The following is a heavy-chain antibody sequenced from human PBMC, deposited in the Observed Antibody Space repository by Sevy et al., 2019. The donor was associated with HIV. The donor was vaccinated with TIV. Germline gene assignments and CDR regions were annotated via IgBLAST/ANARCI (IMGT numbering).Heavy chain of an antibody. CDR2: IYHSGST. V-gene: IGHV4-38-2*01. CDR3: ARGYCSGGSCYHDAFDI. CDR1: GYSISSGYY. D-gene: IGHD2-15*01. J-gene: IGHJ3*02. Sequence: SETLSLTCAVSGYSISSGYYWGWIRQPPGKGLEWIGSIYHSGSTYYNPSLKSRVTISVDTSKNQFSLKLSSVTAADTAVYYCARGYCSGGSCYHDAFDIWGQGTMVTVSS.